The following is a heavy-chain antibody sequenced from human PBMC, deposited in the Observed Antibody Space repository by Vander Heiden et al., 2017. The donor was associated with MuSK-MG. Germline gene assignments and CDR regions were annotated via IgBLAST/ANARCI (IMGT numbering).Heavy chain of an antibody. CDR2: ISESGDST. Sequence: EVQLLESGGGLVQPGGSLRLPCAHSGFTFRRYAMTWVRQAPGKGLEWVSAISESGDSTYYADSAKGRFTISRDNSKNTLYLQLNGLRAEDTAVYYCTRGYSAFDYWGQGTLVTVSS. D-gene: IGHD1-26*01. J-gene: IGHJ4*02. CDR3: TRGYSAFDY. CDR1: GFTFRRYA. V-gene: IGHV3-23*01.